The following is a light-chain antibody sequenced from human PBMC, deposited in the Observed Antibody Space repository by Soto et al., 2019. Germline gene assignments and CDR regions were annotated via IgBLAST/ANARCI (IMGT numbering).Light chain of an antibody. J-gene: IGLJ3*02. V-gene: IGLV2-14*01. CDR2: EVT. Sequence: QSALTQPAFVSGSPGQSLTISCTGTSSDVGGYNYVSWYQQHPGKVPKLLIYEVTNRPSGISNRFSGSKSGNTASLTISGLQAEDEADYYCSSYTSRSTWVFGGGTKLTVL. CDR3: SSYTSRSTWV. CDR1: SSDVGGYNY.